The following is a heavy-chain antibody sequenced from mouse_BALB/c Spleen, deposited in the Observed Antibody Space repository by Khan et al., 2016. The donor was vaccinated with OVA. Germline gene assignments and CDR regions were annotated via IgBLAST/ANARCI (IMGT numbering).Heavy chain of an antibody. J-gene: IGHJ2*01. Sequence: EVMLVESGGGLVQPGGSLKLSCAASGFTFSSYGMSWVRQTPDKRLELVATINSNGGSTYYPDSVKGRFTISRDNAKNTLYLQMSSLKSEDTAMYYCARMARTINGGQGTTLTVSS. CDR1: GFTFSSYG. CDR2: INSNGGST. V-gene: IGHV5-6-3*01. CDR3: ARMARTIN.